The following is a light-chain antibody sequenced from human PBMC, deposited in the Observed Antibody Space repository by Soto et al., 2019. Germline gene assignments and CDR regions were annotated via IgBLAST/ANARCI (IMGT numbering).Light chain of an antibody. Sequence: DIQITQSPSSVSASVGDRVTVTCRASQNISSWLTWYQQTPGKAPHLLVYGASTLQRGVPSRFSGSGSGTDFTLTISSLEPEDFAVYYCQQRSNWPLMYTFGQGTKLEIK. CDR2: GAS. CDR3: QQRSNWPLMYT. V-gene: IGKV1-12*01. J-gene: IGKJ2*01. CDR1: QNISSW.